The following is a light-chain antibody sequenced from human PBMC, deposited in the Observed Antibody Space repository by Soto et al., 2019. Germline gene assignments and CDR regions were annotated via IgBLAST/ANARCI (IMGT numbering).Light chain of an antibody. CDR3: QKYGSSPYT. Sequence: EIVLTQSPGTLSLSPGERATLSCRASQSVSSSYLAWYQQKPGQAPRLVIYGASSRATGIPDRFSGSGSGTHFTVTISRLEPDDFAVYYCQKYGSSPYTFGPGTKREI. CDR2: GAS. J-gene: IGKJ2*01. CDR1: QSVSSSY. V-gene: IGKV3-20*01.